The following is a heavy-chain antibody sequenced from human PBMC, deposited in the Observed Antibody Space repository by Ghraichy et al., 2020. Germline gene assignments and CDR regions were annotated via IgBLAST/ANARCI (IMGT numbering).Heavy chain of an antibody. CDR1: GFTFRSYG. CDR3: VRDSKRVY. CDR2: ISYDGVSK. V-gene: IGHV3-30*03. D-gene: IGHD4-11*01. J-gene: IGHJ4*02. Sequence: GGPLRLSCAGSGFTFRSYGMHWVRQAPGKGLEWVALISYDGVSKFYADSVRGRFTISRDNSKNTLYLQINNLRADDTAFYYCVRDSKRVYWGQGTLVTVSS.